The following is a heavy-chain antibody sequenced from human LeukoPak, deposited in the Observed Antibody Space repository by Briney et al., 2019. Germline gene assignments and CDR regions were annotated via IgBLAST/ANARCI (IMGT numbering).Heavy chain of an antibody. Sequence: SETLSLTCTVSGGSISYYYWSWIRQPPGKGLEWNGYIYYSGSTNYNPSLKSRVTISVDTSKNQFSLKLSSVTAADTAVYYCARDYYDSSGYYYGFWFDPWGQGTLVTVSS. D-gene: IGHD3-22*01. CDR3: ARDYYDSSGYYYGFWFDP. CDR2: IYYSGST. J-gene: IGHJ5*02. V-gene: IGHV4-59*01. CDR1: GGSISYYY.